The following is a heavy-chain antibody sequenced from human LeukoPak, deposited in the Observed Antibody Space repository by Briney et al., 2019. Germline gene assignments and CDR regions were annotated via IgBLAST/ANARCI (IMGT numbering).Heavy chain of an antibody. CDR2: ITGTGAST. CDR3: AKDSISHNGIYDALDI. V-gene: IGHV3-23*01. CDR1: GFTFSSFA. D-gene: IGHD2-8*01. J-gene: IGHJ3*02. Sequence: GGSLRLSCAVSGFTFSSFAINWVRQAPGKGLEWVSGITGTGASTYYADSVEGRFTMTRDNSKNMVFLQMNSLRAEDTAVYYCAKDSISHNGIYDALDIWGQGTMVTVSS.